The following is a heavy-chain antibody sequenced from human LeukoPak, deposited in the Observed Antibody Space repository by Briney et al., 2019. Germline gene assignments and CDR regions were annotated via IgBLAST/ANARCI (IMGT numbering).Heavy chain of an antibody. V-gene: IGHV3-23*01. J-gene: IGHJ4*02. CDR1: GFTFSSYA. D-gene: IGHD2-2*02. CDR2: ISGSGGST. Sequence: PGGSLRLSCAASGFTFSSYAMSWVRQAPGKGLEWVSAISGSGGSTYYADSVKGRFTISRDNSKNTLYLQMNSLRAEDTAVYYCATDIVPAAIEPGPGGYDYWGQGTLVTVSS. CDR3: ATDIVPAAIEPGPGGYDY.